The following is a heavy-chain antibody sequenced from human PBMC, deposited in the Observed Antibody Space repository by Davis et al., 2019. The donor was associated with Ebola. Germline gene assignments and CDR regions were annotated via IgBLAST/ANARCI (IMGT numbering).Heavy chain of an antibody. Sequence: GESLKISCAASGFSFSDYSMHWVRQAPGKGLEWVSSISSSSDYIYYADSVKGRFTISRDNAKNALYLQMNSLRAEDTAVYYCARSTQVGPKQGFDPWGQGILVTVSS. CDR1: GFSFSDYS. V-gene: IGHV3-21*01. J-gene: IGHJ5*02. D-gene: IGHD1-26*01. CDR3: ARSTQVGPKQGFDP. CDR2: ISSSSDYI.